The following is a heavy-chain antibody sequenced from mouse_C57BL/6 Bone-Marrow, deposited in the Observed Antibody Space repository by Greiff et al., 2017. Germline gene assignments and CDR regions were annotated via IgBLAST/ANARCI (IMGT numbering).Heavy chain of an antibody. J-gene: IGHJ4*01. Sequence: EVQLVESGGGLVKPGGSLKLSCAASGFTFSDYGMHWVRQAPEKGLEWVAYISSGSSTIYYADTVTGRFTLSRDNAKNTLFLQMTSLRSEDTAMYYCAKHWEGYAMDYWGQGTSVTVSS. CDR2: ISSGSSTI. D-gene: IGHD4-1*01. CDR3: AKHWEGYAMDY. CDR1: GFTFSDYG. V-gene: IGHV5-17*01.